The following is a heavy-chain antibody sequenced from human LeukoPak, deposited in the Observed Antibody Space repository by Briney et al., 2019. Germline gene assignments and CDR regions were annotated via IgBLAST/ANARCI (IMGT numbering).Heavy chain of an antibody. J-gene: IGHJ4*02. D-gene: IGHD5-12*01. CDR2: FDPEDGET. CDR3: ATGGGYSGYDRPYFDY. CDR1: GYTLTELS. V-gene: IGHV1-24*01. Sequence: ASVKVSCKVSGYTLTELSMHWVRQAPGKGLEWMGGFDPEDGETIYAQKFQGRVTMTEDTSTDTAYMELSSLRSEDTAVYYCATGGGYSGYDRPYFDYWGQGTLVTVSS.